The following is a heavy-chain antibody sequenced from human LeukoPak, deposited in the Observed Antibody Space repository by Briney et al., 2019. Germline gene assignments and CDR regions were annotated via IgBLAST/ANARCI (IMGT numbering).Heavy chain of an antibody. V-gene: IGHV4-39*07. CDR2: IYYSGST. Sequence: PSETLSLTCTVSGGSISSSSYYWGWIRQPPGKGLEWIGSIYYSGSTYYNPSLKSRVTISVDTSKNQFSLKLSSVTAADTAVYYCARDIGGSPNWFDPWGQGTLVTVSS. CDR1: GGSISSSSYY. D-gene: IGHD2-15*01. J-gene: IGHJ5*02. CDR3: ARDIGGSPNWFDP.